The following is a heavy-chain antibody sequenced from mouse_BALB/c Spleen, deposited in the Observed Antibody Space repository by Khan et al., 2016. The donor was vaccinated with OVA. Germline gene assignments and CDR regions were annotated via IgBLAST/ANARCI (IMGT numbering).Heavy chain of an antibody. D-gene: IGHD2-3*01. CDR2: INPYNDGT. CDR3: ASYDGYYFYAINY. J-gene: IGHJ4*01. Sequence: IQLVQSGPELVKPGASVKMSCKASGYTFTSYVMHWVKQKPGQGLEWIGYINPYNDGTTYNEKFKGKATLTSDKYSSPSYMELSSLTSEDSAIYYSASYDGYYFYAINYWGQGTSVTVSS. V-gene: IGHV1S136*01. CDR1: GYTFTSYV.